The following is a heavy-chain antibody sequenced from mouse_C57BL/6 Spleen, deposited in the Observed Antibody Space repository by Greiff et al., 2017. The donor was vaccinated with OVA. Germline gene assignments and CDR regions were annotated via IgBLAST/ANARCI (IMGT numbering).Heavy chain of an antibody. V-gene: IGHV1-59*01. Sequence: QVQLQQSGAELVRPGTSVKLSCKASGYTFTSYWMHWVKQRPGQGLEWIGVIDPSDSYTNYNQKFKGKATLTVDTSSSTAYMQLSSLTSEDSAVYYCARSITTVVATRYYFDYWGQGTTLTVSS. D-gene: IGHD1-1*01. CDR1: GYTFTSYW. CDR2: IDPSDSYT. J-gene: IGHJ2*01. CDR3: ARSITTVVATRYYFDY.